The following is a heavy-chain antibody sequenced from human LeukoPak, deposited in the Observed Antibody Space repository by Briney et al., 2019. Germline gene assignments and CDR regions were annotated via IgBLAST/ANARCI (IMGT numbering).Heavy chain of an antibody. CDR1: GFTFGDYA. Sequence: GRSLRLSCTASGFTFGDYAMSWVRQAPGKGLEWVGFIRSKAYGGTTEYAASVKGRFTISRDDSKSIAYLQMNSLKTGDTGVYYCTTEAGNGYFDYWGQGTLVTVSS. J-gene: IGHJ4*02. V-gene: IGHV3-49*04. D-gene: IGHD2-8*01. CDR3: TTEAGNGYFDY. CDR2: IRSKAYGGTT.